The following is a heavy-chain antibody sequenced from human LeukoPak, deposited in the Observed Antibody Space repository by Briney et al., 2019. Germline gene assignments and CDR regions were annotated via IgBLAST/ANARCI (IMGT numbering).Heavy chain of an antibody. V-gene: IGHV4-39*01. CDR2: IYYSGTT. D-gene: IGHD6-6*01. CDR1: GGSISSDNYY. Sequence: SETLSLTCTVSGGSISSDNYYWGWIRQPPGKGLEWIGSIYYSGTTYYNPSLKSRVTISVDTSKNQFSLKLSSVTAADTAVYYCARAWRAARRFVFNWFDPWGQGTLVTVSS. J-gene: IGHJ5*02. CDR3: ARAWRAARRFVFNWFDP.